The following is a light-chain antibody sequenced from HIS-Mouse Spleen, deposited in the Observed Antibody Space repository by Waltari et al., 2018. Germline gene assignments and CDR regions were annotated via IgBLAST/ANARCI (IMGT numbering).Light chain of an antibody. J-gene: IGLJ2*01. CDR1: NIGSKS. CDR3: QVWDSSSDHPV. V-gene: IGLV3-21*02. CDR2: GDS. Sequence: SYVLTQPPSVSVAPGQTARTTCGGNNIGSKSGHWYQQKPGPAPVLVVYGDSDRPSGIPERFSGSNSGNTATLTISRVEAGDEADYYCQVWDSSSDHPVFGGGTKLTVL.